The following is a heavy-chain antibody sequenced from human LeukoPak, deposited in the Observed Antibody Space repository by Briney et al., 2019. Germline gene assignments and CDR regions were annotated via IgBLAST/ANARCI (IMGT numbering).Heavy chain of an antibody. CDR3: ASETSSGWSQSVHY. Sequence: SETLSLTCTVSGGSISSGDYYWSWIRQPPGKGLEWLGYIYYSGSTYYNPSLKSRVTISVYTSKNQFSLKLSSVTAADTAVYYCASETSSGWSQSVHYWGQGTLVAVSS. CDR2: IYYSGST. V-gene: IGHV4-30-4*08. D-gene: IGHD6-19*01. J-gene: IGHJ4*02. CDR1: GGSISSGDYY.